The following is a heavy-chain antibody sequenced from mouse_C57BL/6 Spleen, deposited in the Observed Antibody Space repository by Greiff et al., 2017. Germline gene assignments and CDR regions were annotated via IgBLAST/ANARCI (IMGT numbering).Heavy chain of an antibody. D-gene: IGHD4-1*01. CDR3: ARWETGAWFAY. CDR1: GFTFSSYA. CDR2: LSDGGSYT. Sequence: EVMLVESGGGLVKPGGSLKLSCAASGFTFSSYALSWVRQTPEKRLEWVATLSDGGSYTYYPDNGKGRFTISRDNAKNNLYLQMSHLKSEDTAMYDCARWETGAWFAYWGQGTLVTVSA. J-gene: IGHJ3*01. V-gene: IGHV5-4*03.